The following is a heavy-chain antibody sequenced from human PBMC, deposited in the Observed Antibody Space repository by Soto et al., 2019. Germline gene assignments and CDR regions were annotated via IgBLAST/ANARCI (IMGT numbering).Heavy chain of an antibody. CDR2: IYYSGST. CDR1: GVSISSGDYY. D-gene: IGHD5-18*01. CDR3: ARVGDTAMVNWFGP. V-gene: IGHV4-30-4*01. J-gene: IGHJ5*02. Sequence: SETLSLTCTVSGVSISSGDYYCSWIRQPPGKGLGWIGYIYYSGSTYYNPSLKSRVTISVDTSKNQFSLKLSSVTAADTAVYYCARVGDTAMVNWFGPWGQGTLVTVSS.